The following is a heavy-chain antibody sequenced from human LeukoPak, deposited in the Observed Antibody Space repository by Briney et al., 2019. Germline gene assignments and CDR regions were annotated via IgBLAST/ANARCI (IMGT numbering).Heavy chain of an antibody. J-gene: IGHJ5*02. CDR3: ARDPVYSTDSSRMRWFDP. V-gene: IGHV3-30-3*01. CDR1: GFTFSTFA. CDR2: ISYDGNNR. Sequence: GGSLRLSCAASGFTFSTFAMHWVRQAPGKGLEWVAVISYDGNNRYYADSVKGRFTISRDNSKNTLSLQMNSLRAEDTALYYCARDPVYSTDSSRMRWFDPWGQGTLVTVSS. D-gene: IGHD6-13*01.